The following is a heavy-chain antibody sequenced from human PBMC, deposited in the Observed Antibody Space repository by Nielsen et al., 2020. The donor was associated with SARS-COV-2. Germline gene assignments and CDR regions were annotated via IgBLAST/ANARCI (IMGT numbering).Heavy chain of an antibody. Sequence: SVKVSCKASRGTFSSYAISWVRQAPGQGLEWMGGIIPIFGTANYAQKFQGRVTITADESTSTAYMELSSLRSEDTAVYYCARDYDSSGYYSGWFDPWGQGTLVTVSS. CDR1: RGTFSSYA. CDR3: ARDYDSSGYYSGWFDP. J-gene: IGHJ5*02. V-gene: IGHV1-69*13. CDR2: IIPIFGTA. D-gene: IGHD3-22*01.